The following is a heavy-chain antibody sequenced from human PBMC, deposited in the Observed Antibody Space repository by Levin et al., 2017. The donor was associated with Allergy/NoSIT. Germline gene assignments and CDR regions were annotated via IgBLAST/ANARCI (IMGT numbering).Heavy chain of an antibody. CDR2: TYYRSKWYN. CDR3: ARDIAEAAGPLYYFDY. Sequence: SQTLSLTCAISGDSVSSNSAAWNWIRQSPSRGLEWLGRTYYRSKWYNDYAVSVKSRITINPDTSKNQFSLQLNSVTPEDTAVYYCARDIAEAAGPLYYFDYWGQGTLVTVSS. CDR1: GDSVSSNSAA. D-gene: IGHD6-13*01. V-gene: IGHV6-1*01. J-gene: IGHJ4*02.